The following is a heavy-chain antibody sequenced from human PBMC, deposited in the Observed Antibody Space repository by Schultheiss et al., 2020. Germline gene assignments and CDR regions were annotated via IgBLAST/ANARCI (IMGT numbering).Heavy chain of an antibody. CDR3: ARDNNWNADYYYYGMDV. D-gene: IGHD1-20*01. CDR2: IYYSGST. Sequence: SETLSLTCTVSGGSISSGGYYWSWIRQHPGKGLEWIGYIYYSGSTYYNPSLKSRVTISVDTSKNQFCLKLSSLTAADTAVYYCARDNNWNADYYYYGMDVWGQGTTVTVSS. CDR1: GGSISSGGYY. J-gene: IGHJ6*02. V-gene: IGHV4-31*03.